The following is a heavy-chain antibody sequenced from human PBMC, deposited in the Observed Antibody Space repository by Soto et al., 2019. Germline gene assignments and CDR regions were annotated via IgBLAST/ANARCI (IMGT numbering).Heavy chain of an antibody. Sequence: EVQLVESGGDLVPRGGSLRLSCVASGFTFSVYSMNWVRQAPGKGLEWFSYITSDTKTIKYADSVKGRFTISRDNAKNSVYLQMNNLRDEDTAVYYCARSVEGHFDYWGQGTVVTVSS. J-gene: IGHJ4*02. V-gene: IGHV3-48*02. CDR2: ITSDTKTI. CDR3: ARSVEGHFDY. CDR1: GFTFSVYS. D-gene: IGHD6-19*01.